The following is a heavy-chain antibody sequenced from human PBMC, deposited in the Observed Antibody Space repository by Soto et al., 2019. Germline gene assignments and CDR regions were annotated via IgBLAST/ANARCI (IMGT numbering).Heavy chain of an antibody. CDR3: ARVLSSGRDAFDI. CDR2: IYYSGST. V-gene: IGHV4-59*01. J-gene: IGHJ3*02. Sequence: SETLSLTCTVSGGSISSYYWSWIRQPPGKGLEWIGYIYYSGSTNYNPSLKSRVTISVDTSKNQFSLKLSSLRSEDTAVYYCARVLSSGRDAFDIWGQGTMVTVSS. D-gene: IGHD6-19*01. CDR1: GGSISSYY.